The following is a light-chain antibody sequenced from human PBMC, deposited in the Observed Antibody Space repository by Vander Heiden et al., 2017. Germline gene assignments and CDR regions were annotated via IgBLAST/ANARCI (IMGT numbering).Light chain of an antibody. CDR1: SRDVGGYNY. CDR3: GSYGSTGTLV. V-gene: IGLV2-14*01. Sequence: QADGTQPASVSGSAGQSITIAGTGTSRDVGGYNYVSWYQQHPDKGPKLIIYEVTNRPSGISHRFSGSKSANTASLTISGLQAEDEADYYCGSYGSTGTLVFGTGTKVTVL. J-gene: IGLJ1*01. CDR2: EVT.